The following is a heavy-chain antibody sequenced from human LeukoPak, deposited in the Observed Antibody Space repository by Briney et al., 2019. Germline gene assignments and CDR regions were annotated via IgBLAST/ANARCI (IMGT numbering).Heavy chain of an antibody. CDR2: IYPGDSDT. D-gene: IGHD1-26*01. CDR3: ARRGGATLPLDY. J-gene: IGHJ4*02. CDR1: GSIFTSYW. V-gene: IGHV5-51*01. Sequence: GASLQISGKGSGSIFTSYWIGWVRQLPGKGLEWMGIIYPGDSDTRYSPSFQGQVTISADKSISTAYLQWSSLKASDTAMYYCARRGGATLPLDYWGQGTLVTVSS.